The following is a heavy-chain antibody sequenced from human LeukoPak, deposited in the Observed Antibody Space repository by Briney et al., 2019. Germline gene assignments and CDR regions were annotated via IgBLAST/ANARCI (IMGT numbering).Heavy chain of an antibody. J-gene: IGHJ1*01. V-gene: IGHV4-59*08. CDR1: GGSISSYY. D-gene: IGHD2-8*02. Sequence: SETLSLTCTVSGGSISSYYWRWIRQPPGKGLEWIGYIYYSGSTNYNPSLKSRVTISVDTSKNQFSLKLSSVTAADTAVYYCASYTGRAAEYFQHWGQGTLVTVSS. CDR3: ASYTGRAAEYFQH. CDR2: IYYSGST.